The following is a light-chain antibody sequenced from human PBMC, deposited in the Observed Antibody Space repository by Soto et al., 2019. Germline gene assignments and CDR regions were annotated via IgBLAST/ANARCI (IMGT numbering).Light chain of an antibody. Sequence: EIVMTQSPATLSVSPGERATLSCRASQSVSSNLAWYQQKPGQAPRLLIYGASSRATGIPDRFSGSGSGTEFTLAVSSLQPEDFATYYCQQLNSYPGTFGQGTKVDIK. J-gene: IGKJ1*01. CDR3: QQLNSYPGT. V-gene: IGKV3D-15*01. CDR2: GAS. CDR1: QSVSSN.